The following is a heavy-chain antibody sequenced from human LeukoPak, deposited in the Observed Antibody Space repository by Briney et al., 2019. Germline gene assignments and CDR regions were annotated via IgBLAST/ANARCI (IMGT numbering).Heavy chain of an antibody. CDR2: IKQDGSEK. Sequence: GGSLRLSCAASGFTFSSYAMSWVRQAPGKGLEWVANIKQDGSEKYCVDSVKGRFTISRDNAKNYLYLQMNSPRAEDTALYYCARDPRYGVGYIDVWGKGTTVTVSS. CDR3: ARDPRYGVGYIDV. CDR1: GFTFSSYA. V-gene: IGHV3-7*03. D-gene: IGHD4-17*01. J-gene: IGHJ6*03.